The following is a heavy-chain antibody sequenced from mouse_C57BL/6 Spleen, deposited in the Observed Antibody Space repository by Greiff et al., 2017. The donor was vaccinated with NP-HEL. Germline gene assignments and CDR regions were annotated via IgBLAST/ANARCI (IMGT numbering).Heavy chain of an antibody. CDR1: GYTFTDYY. Sequence: EVKLMESGPVLVKPGASVKMSCKASGYTFTDYYMNWVKQSHGKSLEWIGVINPYNGGTSYNQKFKGKATLTVDKPSSTAYMELNSLTSEDSAVYYCARGAGQLRLRDYFDYWGQGTTLTVSS. D-gene: IGHD3-2*02. J-gene: IGHJ2*01. CDR3: ARGAGQLRLRDYFDY. V-gene: IGHV1-19*01. CDR2: INPYNGGT.